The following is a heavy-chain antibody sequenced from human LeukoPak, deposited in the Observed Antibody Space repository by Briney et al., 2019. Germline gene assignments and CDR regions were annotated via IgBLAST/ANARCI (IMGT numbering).Heavy chain of an antibody. Sequence: PSETLSLTCAVSGGSISSGGYPWSWIRQPPGKGLEWIGYIYHSGSTYYNPSLKSRVTISVDRSKNQFSLKLSSVTAADTAVYYCARGTVTTWGGFDPWGQGTLVTVSS. D-gene: IGHD4-11*01. CDR2: IYHSGST. V-gene: IGHV4-30-2*01. J-gene: IGHJ5*02. CDR3: ARGTVTTWGGFDP. CDR1: GGSISSGGYP.